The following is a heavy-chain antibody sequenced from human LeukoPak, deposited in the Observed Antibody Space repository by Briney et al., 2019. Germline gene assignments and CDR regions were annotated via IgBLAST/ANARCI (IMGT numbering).Heavy chain of an antibody. V-gene: IGHV3-7*04. D-gene: IGHD1-26*01. CDR1: EFTFYYYW. CDR2: IKQDGSEK. J-gene: IGHJ4*02. Sequence: GSLRLSCAASEFTFYYYWMTLVRQAPGEGLEWVANIKQDGSEKYYADSVKGRSTISRDNAKNSLSLQMNSLRAEDTALYYCARGYSGSYSGPFDYWGQGTLVTVSS. CDR3: ARGYSGSYSGPFDY.